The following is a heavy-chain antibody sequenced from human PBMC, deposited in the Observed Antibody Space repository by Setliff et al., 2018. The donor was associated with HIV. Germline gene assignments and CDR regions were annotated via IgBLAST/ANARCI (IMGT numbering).Heavy chain of an antibody. V-gene: IGHV4-31*03. CDR1: GGSISSGGYY. CDR2: IYYSGST. J-gene: IGHJ6*03. D-gene: IGHD5-12*01. Sequence: NPSETLSLTCTVSGGSISSGGYYWSWIRQHPGKGLEWIGYIYYSGSTYYNPSLKSRVTISIDTSKNQFSLKLSSVTAAGTAVYYCARGLVVVTDSDYDTNYYYYYYMDVWGKGTTVTVSS. CDR3: ARGLVVVTDSDYDTNYYYYYYMDV.